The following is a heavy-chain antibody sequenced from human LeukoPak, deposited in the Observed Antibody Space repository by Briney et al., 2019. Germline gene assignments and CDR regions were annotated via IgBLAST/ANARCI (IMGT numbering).Heavy chain of an antibody. J-gene: IGHJ4*02. V-gene: IGHV5-51*01. CDR2: IYPGDSDT. CDR3: ARQQWREPRFDY. Sequence: GESLQISCKASGYSFTTHWIGWVRQMPGKGLEWMGIIYPGDSDTRYSPSFQGQVTISADKSISTAYLLWSSLKASDTAMYYCARQQWREPRFDYWGQGTLVTVSS. CDR1: GYSFTTHW. D-gene: IGHD6-19*01.